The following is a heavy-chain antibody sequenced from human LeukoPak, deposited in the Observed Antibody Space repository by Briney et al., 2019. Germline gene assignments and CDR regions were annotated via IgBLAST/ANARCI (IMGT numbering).Heavy chain of an antibody. CDR2: VYPGDSNA. V-gene: IGHV5-51*01. CDR1: VYTFTNYW. Sequence: GESLKISCKGSVYTFTNYWSGWVRQMPGKGLEWMGIVYPGDSNAEYSPSFQGQVTISVDNSISTAYLQWSSLRASDTAMYFCAKQSSVTTPASWGQGTLVTVSS. CDR3: AKQSSVTTPAS. D-gene: IGHD3-22*01. J-gene: IGHJ5*02.